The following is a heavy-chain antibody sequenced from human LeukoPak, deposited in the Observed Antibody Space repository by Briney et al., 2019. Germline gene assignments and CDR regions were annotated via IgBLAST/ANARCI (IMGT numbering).Heavy chain of an antibody. J-gene: IGHJ4*02. D-gene: IGHD3-16*01. Sequence: GGSLRLSCAASGFTFSSYSMNWVRQAPGKGLEWVSSISSCSSYIYYADSVKGRFTISRDNAKNSLYLQMNSLRAEDTAVYYCARALGEAALDYWGQGTLVTVSS. CDR3: ARALGEAALDY. V-gene: IGHV3-21*01. CDR1: GFTFSSYS. CDR2: ISSCSSYI.